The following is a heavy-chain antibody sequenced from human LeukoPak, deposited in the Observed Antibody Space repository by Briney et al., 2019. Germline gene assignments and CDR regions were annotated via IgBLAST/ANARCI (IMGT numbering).Heavy chain of an antibody. V-gene: IGHV4-39*01. Sequence: KPSETLSLTCTVSGGSISSSTYYWGWIRQPPGKGLELIGSKYYSGNSYYNPSLKSRVSISVDTSKNQFSLKLSSVTAADTAVYYCARLYYYYGLDVWGQGTTVTVFS. CDR2: KYYSGNS. CDR1: GGSISSSTYY. J-gene: IGHJ6*02. CDR3: ARLYYYYGLDV.